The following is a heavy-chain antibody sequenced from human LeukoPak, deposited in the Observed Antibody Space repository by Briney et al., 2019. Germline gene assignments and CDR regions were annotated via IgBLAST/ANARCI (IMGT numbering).Heavy chain of an antibody. CDR2: VSWNSGTI. V-gene: IGHV3-9*01. Sequence: PGGSLRLSCAASGFTFDDYAMFWVRQPSGKGLEWVSGVSWNSGTIGYADSVKGRFTISRDNAKNSLYLQMNSLRAEDTALYYCAILPPSGYSARPDAFDIWGQGTMVTVSS. D-gene: IGHD3-22*01. CDR1: GFTFDDYA. J-gene: IGHJ3*02. CDR3: AILPPSGYSARPDAFDI.